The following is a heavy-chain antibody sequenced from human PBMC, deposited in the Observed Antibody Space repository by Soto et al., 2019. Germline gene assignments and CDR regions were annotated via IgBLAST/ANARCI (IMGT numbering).Heavy chain of an antibody. J-gene: IGHJ4*02. D-gene: IGHD3-10*01. CDR3: VGAMASGSPAGVY. Sequence: PGGALRLSCAASGFTVNTKHMSWVRQARGKGLEWVSVFYTGRGTNYADSVKVRFPTPRDSSKKTLYLSMNTLSLHDTALYYCVGAMASGSPAGVYWGQGTLVTVSP. V-gene: IGHV3-53*01. CDR2: FYTGRGT. CDR1: GFTVNTKH.